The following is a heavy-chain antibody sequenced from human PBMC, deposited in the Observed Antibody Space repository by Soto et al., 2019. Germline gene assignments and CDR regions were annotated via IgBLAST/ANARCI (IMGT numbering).Heavy chain of an antibody. Sequence: PGGSLRLSCAASRFIFSNYAMTWVRRAPGKGLEWVSSITDSGSNTFYTDSVQGRFTISRDNSKNTLYLQMNSLRAEDTAVYYCAKRPYDSSGYFDYWGQGTLVTVSS. CDR1: RFIFSNYA. CDR3: AKRPYDSSGYFDY. CDR2: ITDSGSNT. D-gene: IGHD3-22*01. V-gene: IGHV3-23*01. J-gene: IGHJ4*02.